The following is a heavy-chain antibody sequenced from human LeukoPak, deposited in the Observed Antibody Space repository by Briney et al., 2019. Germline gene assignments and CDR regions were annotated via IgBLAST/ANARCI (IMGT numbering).Heavy chain of an antibody. D-gene: IGHD3-22*01. V-gene: IGHV3-21*01. CDR3: ARTYYDSSGYYQGEFDY. CDR2: ISSSSSYI. J-gene: IGHJ4*02. Sequence: KPGGSLRLSCAASGFTFSSYSMNWVRQAPGKGLEWVSSISSSSSYIYYADSVKGRFTISRDNAKNSLYLQMNSLRAEDTAVYYRARTYYDSSGYYQGEFDYWGQGTLVTVSS. CDR1: GFTFSSYS.